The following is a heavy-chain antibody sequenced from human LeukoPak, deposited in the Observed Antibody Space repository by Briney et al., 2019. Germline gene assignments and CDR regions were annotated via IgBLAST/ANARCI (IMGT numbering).Heavy chain of an antibody. CDR3: ARHKGYYGSGGTNNWFDP. CDR2: ISSSGSTI. Sequence: LSLTCTVSGGSISSGSYYWSWIRQAPGKGQEWVSYISSSGSTIYYADSVKGRFTISRDNAKNSLYLQMNSLRAEDTAVYYCARHKGYYGSGGTNNWFDPWGQGTLVTVSS. D-gene: IGHD3-10*01. V-gene: IGHV3-11*04. CDR1: GGSISSGSYY. J-gene: IGHJ5*02.